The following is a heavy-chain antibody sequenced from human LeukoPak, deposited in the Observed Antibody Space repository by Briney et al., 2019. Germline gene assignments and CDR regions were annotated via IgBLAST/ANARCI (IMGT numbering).Heavy chain of an antibody. D-gene: IGHD4-11*01. CDR1: GGSFSGYY. V-gene: IGHV4-34*01. CDR3: ARDSYSNYVYYYYGMDV. J-gene: IGHJ6*02. Sequence: SETLSLTCAVYGGSFSGYYWSWIRQPPGKGLEWIGEINHSGSTNYNPSLKSRVTISVGTSKNQFSLKLSSVTAADTAVYYCARDSYSNYVYYYYGMDVWGQGTTVTVSS. CDR2: INHSGST.